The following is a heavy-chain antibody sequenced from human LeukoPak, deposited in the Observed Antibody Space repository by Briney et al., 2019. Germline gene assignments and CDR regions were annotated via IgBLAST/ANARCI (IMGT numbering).Heavy chain of an antibody. CDR3: ARAPPVQQLGYWFDP. J-gene: IGHJ5*02. Sequence: ASVKVSCKVSGYTLTELSMHWVRQAPGKGLEWMGGFDPEDGETIYAQKFQGRVTMTRDTSISTAYMELSRLRSDDTAVYYCARAPPVQQLGYWFDPWGQGTLVTVSS. CDR2: FDPEDGET. CDR1: GYTLTELS. D-gene: IGHD6-13*01. V-gene: IGHV1-24*01.